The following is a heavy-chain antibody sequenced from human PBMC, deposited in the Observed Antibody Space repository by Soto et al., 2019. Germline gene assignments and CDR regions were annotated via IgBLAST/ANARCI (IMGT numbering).Heavy chain of an antibody. CDR2: IYHSGST. V-gene: IGHV4-30-2*01. CDR3: ARGGEPVWQQLAFDY. Sequence: QLQLQESGSGLVKPSQTLSLTCAVSGGSISSGGYSWSWIRQPPGKGLEWIGYIYHSGSTYYNPSLKSRVTISVDRSKNQFYLKLSSVTAADTAVYYCARGGEPVWQQLAFDYWGQGTLVTVSS. J-gene: IGHJ4*02. D-gene: IGHD6-13*01. CDR1: GGSISSGGYS.